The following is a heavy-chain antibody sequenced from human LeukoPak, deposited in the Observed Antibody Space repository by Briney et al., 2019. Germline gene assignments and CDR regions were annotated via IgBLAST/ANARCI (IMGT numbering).Heavy chain of an antibody. CDR1: VFTVSSSY. Sequence: GGSLRLSCAPSVFTVSSSYMSWVRQAPGKGLECVSVIYSGGTPYYADSVKGRFTISRDHSKNTLYLQMNSLRAEDTAVYYCARAQTSPEGYYYYYYMDVWGKGTTVTVSS. V-gene: IGHV3-53*01. CDR3: ARAQTSPEGYYYYYYMDV. J-gene: IGHJ6*03. CDR2: IYSGGTP.